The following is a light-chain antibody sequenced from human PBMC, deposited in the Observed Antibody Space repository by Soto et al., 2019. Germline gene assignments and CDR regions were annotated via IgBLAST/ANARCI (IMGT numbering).Light chain of an antibody. CDR3: QQYDNYVIT. Sequence: IQMTQSPSSVSASVGDRVTITCRASQSISSWLAWYQQKPGKAPKLLIYDASSLESGVPSRFSGSGSGTEFTLTISSLQPEDIATYYCQQYDNYVITFGQGTRLEIK. J-gene: IGKJ5*01. CDR2: DAS. CDR1: QSISSW. V-gene: IGKV1-5*01.